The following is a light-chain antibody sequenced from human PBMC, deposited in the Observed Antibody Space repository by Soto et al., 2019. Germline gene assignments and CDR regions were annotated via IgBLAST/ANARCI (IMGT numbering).Light chain of an antibody. J-gene: IGKJ5*01. V-gene: IGKV3-20*01. CDR3: QQYGSSLP. Sequence: EIVLTQSPGTLSLSPGERATLSCRASQSVSSNYLAGYQQKPGQAPRLLIYGASSRATGIPGRFSGSGSGTDFTLTISRLEPEDFAVYYCQQYGSSLPFGQGTRLEIK. CDR2: GAS. CDR1: QSVSSNY.